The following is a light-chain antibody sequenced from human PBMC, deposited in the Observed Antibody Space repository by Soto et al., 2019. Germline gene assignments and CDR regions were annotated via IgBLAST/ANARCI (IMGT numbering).Light chain of an antibody. V-gene: IGLV1-44*01. CDR2: SSI. Sequence: QSVLTQPPSASGTPGQRVTISCSGSSSNIGSNTVNWYQKFPGTAPKLLIYSSILRPSGVPDRFSGSKSGTSASLAISGLQSEDEADYYCTAWDDSLNGVLFGGGTKVPS. CDR3: TAWDDSLNGVL. CDR1: SSNIGSNT. J-gene: IGLJ2*01.